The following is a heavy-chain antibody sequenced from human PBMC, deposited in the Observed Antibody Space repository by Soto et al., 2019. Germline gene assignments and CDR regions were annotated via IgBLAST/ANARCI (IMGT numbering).Heavy chain of an antibody. Sequence: ALVKVSCKASGYTFTSYHMHWVRQAPRQGIEWMGIINPSGGSTSYPQKFQGRVTMTRDTSTSTVYMELSSLSSEDTAVYYCARDPTVTTRSYYSSYGMDVWGQGTTVTVCS. D-gene: IGHD4-17*01. V-gene: IGHV1-46*01. CDR1: GYTFTSYH. CDR3: ARDPTVTTRSYYSSYGMDV. CDR2: INPSGGST. J-gene: IGHJ6*02.